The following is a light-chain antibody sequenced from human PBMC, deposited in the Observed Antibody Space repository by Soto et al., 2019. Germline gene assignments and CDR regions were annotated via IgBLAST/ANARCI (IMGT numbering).Light chain of an antibody. V-gene: IGKV1-5*01. CDR3: QQYNSYDMWT. Sequence: IHIPQCPSTLSASVGDRVIITFRASHSISKWLAWSQQKPGKAPKLLIYGASSLESGVPSRFSGSGSGTEFTLTISSLQPDDFATYYCQQYNSYDMWTFGQGTKVDIK. CDR2: GAS. J-gene: IGKJ1*01. CDR1: HSISKW.